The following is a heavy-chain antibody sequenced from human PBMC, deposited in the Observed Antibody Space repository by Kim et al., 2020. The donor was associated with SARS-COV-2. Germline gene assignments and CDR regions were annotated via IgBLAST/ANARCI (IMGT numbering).Heavy chain of an antibody. Sequence: SETLSLTCTVSGGSISSSSYYWGWIRQPPGKGLEWIGSIYYSGSTYYNPSLKSRVTISVDTSKNQFSLKLSSVTAADTAVYYCARHKPPSSWPSDAFDIWGQGTMVTVSS. CDR2: IYYSGST. CDR1: GGSISSSSYY. D-gene: IGHD6-13*01. J-gene: IGHJ3*02. V-gene: IGHV4-39*01. CDR3: ARHKPPSSWPSDAFDI.